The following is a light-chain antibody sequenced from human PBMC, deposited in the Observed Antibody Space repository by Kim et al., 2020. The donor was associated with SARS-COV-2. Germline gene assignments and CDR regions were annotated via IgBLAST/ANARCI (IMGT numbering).Light chain of an antibody. Sequence: EIVMTQPPATLSVSPGERATLSCRASQGVSSNLAWYQQKLGQAPRLLIYGASTGATGIPARFSGSGSGTEFTLTISSLQSEDFAVYYCQQYNNWPYTFGQGTKLEI. CDR3: QQYNNWPYT. V-gene: IGKV3-15*01. CDR2: GAS. J-gene: IGKJ2*01. CDR1: QGVSSN.